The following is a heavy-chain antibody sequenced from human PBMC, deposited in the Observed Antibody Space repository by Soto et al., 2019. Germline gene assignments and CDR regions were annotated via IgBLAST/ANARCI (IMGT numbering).Heavy chain of an antibody. CDR2: IVVGSGNT. D-gene: IGHD3-10*01. Sequence: SVKVSCKASGFTFTSSAMQWVRQARGQRLEWIGRIVVGSGNTNYAQKFQERVTITRDMSTSTAYMELSSLRSEDTAVYYCAADLYYGSGSYYAVNWFDPWGQGTLVTVSS. CDR3: AADLYYGSGSYYAVNWFDP. CDR1: GFTFTSSA. J-gene: IGHJ5*02. V-gene: IGHV1-58*02.